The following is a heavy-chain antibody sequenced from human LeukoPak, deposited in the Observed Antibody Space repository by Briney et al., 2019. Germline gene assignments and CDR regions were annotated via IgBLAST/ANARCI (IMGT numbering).Heavy chain of an antibody. CDR3: ARWGIAARPAIYYFDY. CDR2: IYYSGST. V-gene: IGHV4-30-4*08. CDR1: GGSISSGDYY. J-gene: IGHJ4*02. D-gene: IGHD6-6*01. Sequence: PSETLSLTCTVSGGSISSGDYYWSWIRQPPGKGLEWIGYIYYSGSTYYNPSLKSRVTISVDTSKNQFSLKLSSVTAADTAVYYCARWGIAARPAIYYFDYWGQGTLVTVSS.